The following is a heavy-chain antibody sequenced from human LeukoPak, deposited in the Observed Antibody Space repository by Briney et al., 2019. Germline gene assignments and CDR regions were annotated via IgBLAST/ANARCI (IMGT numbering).Heavy chain of an antibody. V-gene: IGHV1-2*02. CDR1: GYTFTGYY. CDR3: AREGGSYYDSSGYPDY. CDR2: INPNSGGT. J-gene: IGHJ4*02. D-gene: IGHD3-22*01. Sequence: ASVKVSCKASGYTFTGYYMHWVRQAPGQGLEWMGWINPNSGGTNYAQKFQGRVTMTRDTSISTAYMELSRLRSDDTAVYYCAREGGSYYDSSGYPDYWGQGTLVTASS.